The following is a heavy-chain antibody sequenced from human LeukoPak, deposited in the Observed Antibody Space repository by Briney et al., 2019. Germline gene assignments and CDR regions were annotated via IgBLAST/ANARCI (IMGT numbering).Heavy chain of an antibody. CDR3: AKVVSGGFDY. J-gene: IGHJ4*02. CDR2: FSGGDSNT. Sequence: GGSLRLSCAASGFTFSSYDMHWVRQAPGKGLQWVSGFSGGDSNTYYADSVKGRFTISRDDSKSTLYLQMNSLRLEDTAVYYCAKVVSGGFDYWGQGTLVTVSS. D-gene: IGHD3-10*01. V-gene: IGHV3-23*01. CDR1: GFTFSSYD.